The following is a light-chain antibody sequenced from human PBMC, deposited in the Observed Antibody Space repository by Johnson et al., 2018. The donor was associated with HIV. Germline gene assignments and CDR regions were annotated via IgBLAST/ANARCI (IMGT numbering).Light chain of an antibody. CDR3: GTWDSSLSAYV. J-gene: IGLJ1*01. CDR1: SSNIGNKY. CDR2: ENT. Sequence: QSVLTQPPSVSAAPGQKVTISCSGSSSNIGNKYVSWYQQLPGTAPKLLIYENTKRPSGIPDRFSGSKSGTSATLGITGLQTGDEADYYCGTWDSSLSAYVFGTGTNVTVL. V-gene: IGLV1-51*02.